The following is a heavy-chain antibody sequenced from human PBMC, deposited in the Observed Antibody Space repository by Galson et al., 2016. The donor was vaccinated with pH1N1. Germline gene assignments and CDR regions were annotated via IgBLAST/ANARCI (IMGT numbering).Heavy chain of an antibody. D-gene: IGHD6-19*01. CDR3: AKVTTGWPRMDY. CDR2: VYHSGST. J-gene: IGHJ4*02. V-gene: IGHV4-59*02. Sequence: ETLSLTCTISGGSVSSFFWSWVRQPPGRGLEWIGYVYHSGSTDYNPSLKSRVTISVDTSNNQLSLRLTSVTAADTAVYFCAKVTTGWPRMDYWGQGVLVTVSS. CDR1: GGSVSSFF.